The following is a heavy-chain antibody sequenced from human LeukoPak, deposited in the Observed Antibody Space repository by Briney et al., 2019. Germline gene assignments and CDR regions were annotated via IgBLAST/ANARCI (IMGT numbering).Heavy chain of an antibody. CDR3: AKNLVVAGPDY. J-gene: IGHJ4*02. CDR1: GGTFSSYA. D-gene: IGHD2-2*01. Sequence: ASVKVSCKASGGTFSSYAMSWVRQAPGKGLEWVSGIGGGGSKYYADSVKGRFTISRDNSKNTLYLQMNSLRAEDTAVYYCAKNLVVAGPDYWGQGTLVTVTS. CDR2: IGGGGSK. V-gene: IGHV3-23*01.